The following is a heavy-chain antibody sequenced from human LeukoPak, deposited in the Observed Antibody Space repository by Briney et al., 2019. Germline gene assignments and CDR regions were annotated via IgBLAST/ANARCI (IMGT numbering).Heavy chain of an antibody. Sequence: GGSLRLSCAASGFAFSNYAMNWVRQAPGKGLEWVSYISSSSSTIYYADSLKGRFTISRDDAKNSLYLQMNSLRAEDTALYYCAREDQPRGTFDYWGQGILVTVSS. V-gene: IGHV3-48*01. CDR1: GFAFSNYA. CDR2: ISSSSSTI. J-gene: IGHJ4*02. D-gene: IGHD2-15*01. CDR3: AREDQPRGTFDY.